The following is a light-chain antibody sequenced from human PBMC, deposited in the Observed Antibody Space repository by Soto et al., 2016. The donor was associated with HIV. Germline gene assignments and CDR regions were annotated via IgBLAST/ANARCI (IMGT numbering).Light chain of an antibody. CDR3: QQYKNYPLT. CDR2: AAS. CDR1: HYITTW. J-gene: IGKJ4*01. Sequence: DIQMTQSPSSVSASVGDRVTISCRASHYITTWVAWYQQRPGKAPNLLIYAASRLLSGVPSRFSGSGSGTDFTLTISSLQPEDLATYFCQQYKNYPLTFGGGTKVEIK. V-gene: IGKV1-12*01.